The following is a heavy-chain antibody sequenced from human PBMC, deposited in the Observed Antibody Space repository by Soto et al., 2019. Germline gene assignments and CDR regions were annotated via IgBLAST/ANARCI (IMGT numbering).Heavy chain of an antibody. CDR3: ARHFVVFLFFGVVISPPDSYYYMDV. CDR1: GGSISSYY. V-gene: IGHV4-59*08. D-gene: IGHD3-3*01. CDR2: IYYSGST. Sequence: SETLSLTCTVSGGSISSYYWSWIRQPPGKGLEWIGYIYYSGSTNYNPSLKSRVTISVDTSKNQFSLKLSSVTAADTAVYYCARHFVVFLFFGVVISPPDSYYYMDVWGKGTRVTVPS. J-gene: IGHJ6*03.